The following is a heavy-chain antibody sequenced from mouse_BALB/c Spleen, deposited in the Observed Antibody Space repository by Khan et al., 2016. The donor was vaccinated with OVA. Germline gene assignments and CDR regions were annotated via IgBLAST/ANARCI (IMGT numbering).Heavy chain of an antibody. CDR2: ISRSSSYT. J-gene: IGHJ2*01. Sequence: EVELVESGGDLVKPGGSLKLSCAASGFPFSTYGMSWVRQTPDKRLEWVATISRSSSYTYYPDSVKGRFTISRDNAKNTLYLQMSSLKSEDTGMYYCARLLPSYLYYWGQGTTLTVSS. V-gene: IGHV5-6*01. D-gene: IGHD1-1*01. CDR3: ARLLPSYLYY. CDR1: GFPFSTYG.